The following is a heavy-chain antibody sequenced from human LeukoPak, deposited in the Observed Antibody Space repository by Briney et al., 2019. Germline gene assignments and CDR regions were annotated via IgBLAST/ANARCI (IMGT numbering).Heavy chain of an antibody. J-gene: IGHJ5*02. CDR3: ARESGYCSSTSCYTGIWFDP. Sequence: GASVKVSCKASGGTFNSYTISWVRQAPGQGLEWMGRIIPILGIANYAQKFQGRVTITADKSTSTAYMELSSLRSEDTAVYYCARESGYCSSTSCYTGIWFDPWGQGTLVTVSS. CDR2: IIPILGIA. D-gene: IGHD2-2*02. V-gene: IGHV1-69*04. CDR1: GGTFNSYT.